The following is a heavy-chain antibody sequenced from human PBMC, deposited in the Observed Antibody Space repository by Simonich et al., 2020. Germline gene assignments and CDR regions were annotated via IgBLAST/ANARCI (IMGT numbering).Heavy chain of an antibody. D-gene: IGHD2-21*02. V-gene: IGHV3-30*07. CDR2: IAKNGSNK. CDR3: ARDGERYCGGDCYSYFDY. CDR1: GFTFSSYA. Sequence: QVQLVESGGGVVQPGRSLRLSCAASGFTFSSYAKHWVRQAPGKGLEWVAVIAKNGSNKYYADSVKGRFTISRDNSKNTLYLQMNSLRAEDTAVYYCARDGERYCGGDCYSYFDYWGQGTLVTVSS. J-gene: IGHJ4*02.